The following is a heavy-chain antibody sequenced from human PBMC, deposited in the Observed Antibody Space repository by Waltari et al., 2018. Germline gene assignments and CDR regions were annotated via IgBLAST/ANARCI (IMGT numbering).Heavy chain of an antibody. D-gene: IGHD1-20*01. Sequence: QVQLQQWGAGLLKPSETLSLTCAVYGGSFSGYYWNWIRQPPGKGLEWIGEINHSGSTNYNPSLKSRVTLSVDTSPLPFSLPLSSLTAADTSLYYCAPLQGWYPFLSSPSSYSFIALSGKGPTVTVSS. V-gene: IGHV4-34*01. CDR1: GGSFSGYY. CDR2: INHSGST. CDR3: APLQGWYPFLSSPSSYSFIAL. J-gene: IGHJ6*03.